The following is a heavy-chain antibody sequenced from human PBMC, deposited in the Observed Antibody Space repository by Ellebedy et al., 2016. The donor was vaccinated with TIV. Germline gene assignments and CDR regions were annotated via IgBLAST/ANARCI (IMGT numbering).Heavy chain of an antibody. J-gene: IGHJ4*02. D-gene: IGHD3-9*01. CDR1: GFTVTAYP. CDR3: ATAVRDDWSLSL. V-gene: IGHV4-34*08. CDR2: ISLSGSP. Sequence: MPGGSLRLSCAASGFTVTAYPMNWVRQTPGKGLEWIGEISLSGSPNYNQSLRGRVTMSLDTSRNHFYLNLTSVTAADTAVYSCATAVRDDWSLSLWGQGTQVTVSS.